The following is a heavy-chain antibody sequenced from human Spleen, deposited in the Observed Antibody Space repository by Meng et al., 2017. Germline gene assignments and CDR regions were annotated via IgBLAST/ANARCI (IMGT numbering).Heavy chain of an antibody. CDR3: ARSPIDKYDLSALPLDY. J-gene: IGHJ4*02. CDR1: GFIFTSYA. Sequence: GESLKISCAASGFIFTSYAMSWVRQAPGKGLEWVSAISGSGGSTYYADSVKGRFTISRDNSKNTVFLQINSLRAEDTAVYYCARSPIDKYDLSALPLDYWGQGTLVTVSS. D-gene: IGHD3-22*01. CDR2: ISGSGGST. V-gene: IGHV3-23*01.